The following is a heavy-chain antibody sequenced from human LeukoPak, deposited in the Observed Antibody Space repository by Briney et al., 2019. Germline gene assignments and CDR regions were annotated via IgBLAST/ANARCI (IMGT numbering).Heavy chain of an antibody. CDR2: INSDGSST. J-gene: IGHJ4*02. CDR3: ARDLPAAGRAFDY. Sequence: GGSLRLSCAASGFTFSSYWMHWVRQAPGKGLVWVSRINSDGSSTTYADSVKGRFTISRDNAKNTLYLQMSSLRAEDTAVYYCARDLPAAGRAFDYWGQGTLVTVSS. CDR1: GFTFSSYW. D-gene: IGHD6-13*01. V-gene: IGHV3-74*01.